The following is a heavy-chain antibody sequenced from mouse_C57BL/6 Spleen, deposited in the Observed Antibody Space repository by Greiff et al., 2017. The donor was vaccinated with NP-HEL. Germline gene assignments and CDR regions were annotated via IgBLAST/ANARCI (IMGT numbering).Heavy chain of an antibody. D-gene: IGHD2-3*01. Sequence: EVKLVESGPELVKPGASVKIPCKASGYTFTDYNMDWVKQSHGKSLEWIGDINPNNGGTIYNQKFKGKATLTVDKSSSTAYMELRSLTSEDTAVYYCARGGYSTLYAMDYWGQGTSVTVSS. V-gene: IGHV1-18*01. CDR3: ARGGYSTLYAMDY. CDR2: INPNNGGT. CDR1: GYTFTDYN. J-gene: IGHJ4*01.